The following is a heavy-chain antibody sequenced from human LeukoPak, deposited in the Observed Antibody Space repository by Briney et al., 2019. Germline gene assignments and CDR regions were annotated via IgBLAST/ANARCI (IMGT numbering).Heavy chain of an antibody. CDR3: TRIFCNSTSCYHFDH. Sequence: GASVKVSCKASGYTFTGYYMHWVRQAPGQGLEWMGWINVNRGGTNYAQKFRDRVTMTRDTSISTAYMELSRLRSDDTAVYFCTRIFCNSTSCYHFDHWGQGTLVTVSS. V-gene: IGHV1-2*02. CDR1: GYTFTGYY. CDR2: INVNRGGT. J-gene: IGHJ4*02. D-gene: IGHD2-2*01.